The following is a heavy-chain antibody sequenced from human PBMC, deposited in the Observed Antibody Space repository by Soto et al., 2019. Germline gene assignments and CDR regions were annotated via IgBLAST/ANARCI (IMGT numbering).Heavy chain of an antibody. CDR2: ISYDGSNK. D-gene: IGHD5-18*01. V-gene: IGHV3-30-3*01. CDR3: ARDRGYTYGFDF. Sequence: GGSLRLSCAASGFTFSSYAMHWVRQAPGKGLEWVAVISYDGSNKYYADSVKGRFTISRDNAKNSLYLQMSSLRDEDTAVYYCARDRGYTYGFDFWGQGALVTVSS. CDR1: GFTFSSYA. J-gene: IGHJ4*02.